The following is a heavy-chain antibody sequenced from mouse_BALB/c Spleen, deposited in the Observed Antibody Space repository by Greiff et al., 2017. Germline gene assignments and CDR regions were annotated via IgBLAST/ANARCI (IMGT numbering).Heavy chain of an antibody. V-gene: IGHV1-7*01. CDR2: INPSTGYT. CDR1: GYTFTSYW. J-gene: IGHJ2*01. CDR3: ERLVRCFDY. Sequence: QVQLKESGAELAKPGASVKMSCKASGYTFTSYWMHWVKQRPGQGLEWIGYINPSTGYTEYNQKFKDKATLTADKSSSTAYMQLSSLTSEDSAVYYCERLVRCFDYRGQGTTHTVSS.